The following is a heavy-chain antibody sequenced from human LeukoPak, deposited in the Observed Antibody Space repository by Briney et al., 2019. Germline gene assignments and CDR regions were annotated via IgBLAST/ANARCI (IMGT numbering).Heavy chain of an antibody. CDR1: GYTFTSYG. J-gene: IGHJ4*02. CDR2: ISAYNGNT. Sequence: ASVKVSCKASGYTFTSYGISWVRQAPGQGLEWMGWISAYNGNTNYAQKLQGRVTMTTDTSTSTAYMELRSLRSDDTAVYYCARDRRGLYSSGWYVDYWGQGTLVTVSS. D-gene: IGHD6-19*01. CDR3: ARDRRGLYSSGWYVDY. V-gene: IGHV1-18*01.